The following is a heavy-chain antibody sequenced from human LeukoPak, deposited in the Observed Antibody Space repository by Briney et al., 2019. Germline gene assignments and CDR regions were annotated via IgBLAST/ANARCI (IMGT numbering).Heavy chain of an antibody. CDR1: GFTFSSYA. Sequence: GGSLRLSCAASGFTFSSYAMHWVRQAPGKGLEWVAVISYDGSNKYYADSVKGRFTISRDNSKNTLYLQMNSLRAEDTAVYYCARITDYGDYVSLLYYYYYGMDVWGQGTTVTVSS. CDR3: ARITDYGDYVSLLYYYYYGMDV. V-gene: IGHV3-30-3*01. J-gene: IGHJ6*02. CDR2: ISYDGSNK. D-gene: IGHD4-17*01.